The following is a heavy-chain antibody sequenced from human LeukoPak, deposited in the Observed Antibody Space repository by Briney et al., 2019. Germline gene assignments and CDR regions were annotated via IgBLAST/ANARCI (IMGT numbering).Heavy chain of an antibody. Sequence: SEPLSLTCTVSGGSISSYYWSWIRQPPGKGLEWIGYIYYSGSTNYNPSLKSRVTISVDTSKNQFSLKMSSVTAADTAVYYCAGVATAGMEFDPWGQGTLVSVSS. CDR3: AGVATAGMEFDP. CDR2: IYYSGST. CDR1: GGSISSYY. V-gene: IGHV4-59*01. J-gene: IGHJ5*02. D-gene: IGHD6-13*01.